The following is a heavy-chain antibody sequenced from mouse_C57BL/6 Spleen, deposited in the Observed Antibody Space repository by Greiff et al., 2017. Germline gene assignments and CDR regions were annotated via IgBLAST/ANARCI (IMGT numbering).Heavy chain of an antibody. CDR3: TRYRDRWYFDV. D-gene: IGHD3-3*01. J-gene: IGHJ1*03. V-gene: IGHV1-15*01. CDR2: IDPETGGT. CDR1: GYTFTDYE. Sequence: QVQLQQSGAELVRPGASVTLSCKASGYTFTDYEMHWVKQTPVHGLEWIGAIDPETGGTAYNQKFKGKAILTADKSSSTAYMELRSLTSEDSAVYYCTRYRDRWYFDVWGTGTTVTVSS.